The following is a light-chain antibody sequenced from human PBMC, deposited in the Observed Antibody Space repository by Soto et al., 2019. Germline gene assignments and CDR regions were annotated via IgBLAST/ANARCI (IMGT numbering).Light chain of an antibody. CDR3: LVVYSDAWV. J-gene: IGLJ3*02. V-gene: IGLV7-46*01. Sequence: QAAVTQEPSLTVSPGGTVTLTCGSSTGSVTGSHYPYWFQQKAGQAPRTLIYDTYNKQSWTPARFSGSLLGGKAALTLSGAQPEDEADYYCLVVYSDAWVFGGGTKLAVL. CDR2: DTY. CDR1: TGSVTGSHY.